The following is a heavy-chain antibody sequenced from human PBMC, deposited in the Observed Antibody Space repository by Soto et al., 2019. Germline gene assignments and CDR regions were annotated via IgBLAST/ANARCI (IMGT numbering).Heavy chain of an antibody. V-gene: IGHV3-7*01. CDR1: GFTFNSYW. Sequence: HPGGSLRLSCAASGFTFNSYWMSWVRQAPGKGLEWVANMKQDGSEKYYVDSVKGRFTISRDNAKNSLYLQMNSLRAEDTAVYYCARDPRPSGSYGRNYFDYWGQGTLVTVSS. D-gene: IGHD1-26*01. CDR2: MKQDGSEK. J-gene: IGHJ4*02. CDR3: ARDPRPSGSYGRNYFDY.